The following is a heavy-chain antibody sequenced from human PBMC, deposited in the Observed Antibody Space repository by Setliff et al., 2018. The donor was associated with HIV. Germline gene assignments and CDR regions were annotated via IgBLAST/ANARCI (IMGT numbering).Heavy chain of an antibody. V-gene: IGHV1-69*13. J-gene: IGHJ4*02. D-gene: IGHD3-3*02. CDR2: IIPILGPA. Sequence: SVKVSCKASGGAFSSYVISWVRQAPGQGLEWMGGIIPILGPANYAQKFQGRVTITAGEYTTTSYMELRNLRSEDTAIYYCARGLGNFVPDLIGYFDYWGQGTLVTVSS. CDR3: ARGLGNFVPDLIGYFDY. CDR1: GGAFSSYV.